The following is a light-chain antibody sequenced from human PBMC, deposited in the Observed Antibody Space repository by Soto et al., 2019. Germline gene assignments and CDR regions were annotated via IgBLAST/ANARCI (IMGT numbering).Light chain of an antibody. CDR2: DAS. V-gene: IGKV3-11*01. Sequence: EIVMTQSPAALSVSPGERATLSCRASQSVNINLAWYQQKPGQAPRLLIYDASNRATGIPARFSGSGSGTDFTLTISSLEPEDFAVYYCQQRSNWRRTFGQGTKVDI. J-gene: IGKJ1*01. CDR1: QSVNIN. CDR3: QQRSNWRRT.